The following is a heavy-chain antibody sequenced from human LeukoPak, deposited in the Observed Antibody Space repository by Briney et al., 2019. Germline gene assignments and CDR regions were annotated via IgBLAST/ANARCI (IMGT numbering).Heavy chain of an antibody. V-gene: IGHV4-39*02. CDR2: IYYTRST. J-gene: IGHJ4*02. CDR1: GGSISSSSYY. Sequence: SETLSLTCTVSGGSISSSSYYWGWIRQPPGKGLEWIGSIYYTRSTYYNPSLKSRVTISVDTSKNQFSLRLSPVTAADTAVYFCVRDIGNFEIDYWGQGTLVTVSS. CDR3: VRDIGNFEIDY. D-gene: IGHD1-7*01.